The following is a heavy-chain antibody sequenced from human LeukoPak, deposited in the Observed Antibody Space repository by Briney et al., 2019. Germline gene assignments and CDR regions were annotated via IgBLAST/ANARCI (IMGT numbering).Heavy chain of an antibody. CDR1: GFTFDDYG. Sequence: GGSLRLSCAASGFTFDDYGMSWVRQAPGKGLEWVSGINWNGGSTGYADSVKGRFTISRDNAKNSLYLQMNSLRAEDTALYYCARGRRFYYYYYYMDVWGKGTTVTVSS. CDR2: INWNGGST. CDR3: ARGRRFYYYYYYMDV. V-gene: IGHV3-20*04. J-gene: IGHJ6*03.